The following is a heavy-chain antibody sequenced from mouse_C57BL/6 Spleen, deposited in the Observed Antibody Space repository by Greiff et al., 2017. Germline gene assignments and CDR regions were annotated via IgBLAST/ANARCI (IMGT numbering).Heavy chain of an antibody. V-gene: IGHV1-4*01. CDR3: ARYDAGYFDV. J-gene: IGHJ1*03. CDR2: INPSSGYT. D-gene: IGHD2-3*01. CDR1: GYTFTSYT. Sequence: VQVVESGAELARPGASVKMSCKASGYTFTSYTMHWVKQRPGQGLEWIGYINPSSGYTKYNQKFKDKATLTADKSSSTAYMQLSSLTSEDSAVYYCARYDAGYFDVWGTGTTVTVSS.